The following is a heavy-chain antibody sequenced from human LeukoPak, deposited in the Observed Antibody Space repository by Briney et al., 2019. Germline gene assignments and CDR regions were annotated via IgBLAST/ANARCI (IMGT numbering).Heavy chain of an antibody. CDR3: ARLYYDFRSGYLYGMDV. J-gene: IGHJ6*02. D-gene: IGHD3-3*01. V-gene: IGHV4-39*01. Sequence: SETLSLTCTVSGGSISSSSYYWGWIRQPPGKGLEWIGSIYYSGSTYYNPSLKSRVTISVDTSKNQFSLKLSSVTAADTAVYYCARLYYDFRSGYLYGMDVWGQGTTVTVSS. CDR1: GGSISSSSYY. CDR2: IYYSGST.